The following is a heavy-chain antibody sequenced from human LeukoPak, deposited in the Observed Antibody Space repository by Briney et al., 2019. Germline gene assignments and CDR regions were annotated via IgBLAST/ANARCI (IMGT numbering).Heavy chain of an antibody. CDR2: ISNSGDST. D-gene: IGHD1/OR15-1a*01. Sequence: GGSLRLSCAASGFSFSSHAMSWVRQAPGKGLEWVSAISNSGDSTYYADSVKGRFTISRDNSKNTLYLQMNSLRAEDTAVYYCSKRGTNGGPFDYWGQGTLVTVSS. CDR3: SKRGTNGGPFDY. V-gene: IGHV3-23*01. J-gene: IGHJ4*02. CDR1: GFSFSSHA.